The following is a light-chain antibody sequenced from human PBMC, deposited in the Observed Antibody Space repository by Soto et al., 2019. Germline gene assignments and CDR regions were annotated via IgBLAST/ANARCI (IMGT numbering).Light chain of an antibody. Sequence: QSALTQPPSASGTPGQRVTISCSRSSSNIGSNTVNWYQQLPGTAPKLLIYSNNQRPSGAPDRFSGSKSGTSASLAISGLQSEDEADYYCAAWDDSLNGDNYVFGTGTKVTVL. CDR3: AAWDDSLNGDNYV. J-gene: IGLJ1*01. CDR1: SSNIGSNT. CDR2: SNN. V-gene: IGLV1-44*01.